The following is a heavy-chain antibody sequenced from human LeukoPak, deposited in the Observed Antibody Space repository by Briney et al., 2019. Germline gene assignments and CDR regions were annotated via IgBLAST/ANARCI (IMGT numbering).Heavy chain of an antibody. J-gene: IGHJ4*02. CDR2: IFYSGST. D-gene: IGHD3-22*01. V-gene: IGHV4-39*07. CDR1: GGSISSYY. CDR3: LRADPYYYDSSGYAYYFDY. Sequence: SETLSLTCTVSGGSISSYYWSWIRQPPGKGLEWIGTIFYSGSTYYNPSLKSRVTISVDTSKNQFSLRLSSVTAADTAVYYCLRADPYYYDSSGYAYYFDYWGQGTLVTVSS.